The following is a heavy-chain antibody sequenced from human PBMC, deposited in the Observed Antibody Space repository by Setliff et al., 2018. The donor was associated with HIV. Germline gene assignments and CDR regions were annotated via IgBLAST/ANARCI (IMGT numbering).Heavy chain of an antibody. CDR3: AKDTEGYYDSSGYINPYFDY. D-gene: IGHD3-22*01. J-gene: IGHJ4*02. V-gene: IGHV3-23*01. CDR1: GFTFSSSA. CDR2: ISGSGGST. Sequence: PGGSLRLSCAASGFTFSSSAMSWVRQAPGKGLEWVSAISGSGGSTYYADSVKGRFTISRDNSENTVYLQMNSLRAADTAVYYCAKDTEGYYDSSGYINPYFDYWGQGTVVTVSS.